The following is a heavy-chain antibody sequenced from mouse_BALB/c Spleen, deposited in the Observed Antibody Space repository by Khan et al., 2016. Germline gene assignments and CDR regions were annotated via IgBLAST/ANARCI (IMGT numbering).Heavy chain of an antibody. CDR3: ARSRRVGDNYYVGY. CDR2: INPSSGYT. CDR1: GYTFTIYT. D-gene: IGHD2-1*01. Sequence: QVQLQQSGAELARPGASVKMSCKASGYTFTIYTMHWVKQRPGQGLEWIGYINPSSGYTNYNQKFKDKATLTADKSSSTAYMQLSSLTSEDAAVXFCARSRRVGDNYYVGYWGRGTTLTVSS. J-gene: IGHJ2*01. V-gene: IGHV1-4*01.